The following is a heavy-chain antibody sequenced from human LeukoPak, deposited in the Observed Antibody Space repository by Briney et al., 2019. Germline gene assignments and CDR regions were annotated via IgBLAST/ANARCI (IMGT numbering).Heavy chain of an antibody. CDR2: IYHSGNT. J-gene: IGHJ4*02. CDR3: AREGDYDILTGYYFIDS. V-gene: IGHV4-4*02. D-gene: IGHD3-9*01. Sequence: MASETLSLTCAVSGGSVSSGNWWSWVRQPPGKGLEWIGEIYHSGNTNYNPSLKSRVTISVDWSKNHFSLELSSVTAADTAVYYCAREGDYDILTGYYFIDSWGQGALVTVSS. CDR1: GGSVSSGNW.